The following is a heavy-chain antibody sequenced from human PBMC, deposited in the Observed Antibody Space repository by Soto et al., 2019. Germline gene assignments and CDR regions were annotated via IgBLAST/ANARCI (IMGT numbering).Heavy chain of an antibody. CDR1: GFSLSTSGVG. Sequence: QITLKESGPTLVKPTQTLTLTCTFTGFSLSTSGVGVGWIRQPPGKALEWLALIYWDDDSRYSPSLKSRLTITNDTPKNQLVLPMTNMDPVDTATYYCTHRRGYGEMPYCGQGTLVTLSS. CDR2: IYWDDDS. CDR3: THRRGYGEMPY. V-gene: IGHV2-5*02. J-gene: IGHJ4*02. D-gene: IGHD4-17*01.